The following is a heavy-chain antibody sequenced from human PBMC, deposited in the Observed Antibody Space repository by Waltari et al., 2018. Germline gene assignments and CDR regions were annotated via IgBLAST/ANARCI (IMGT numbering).Heavy chain of an antibody. V-gene: IGHV1-24*01. J-gene: IGHJ5*02. CDR2: YDPEDGET. Sequence: QVQLVQSGAAVRQPGASVTVSCHVYGHSPSESSIHWVRPAPGKGPDWVGGYDPEDGETTYAQKFKGRLSMTEDTDTAYMELTSLQSDDTAVYYCALDREYEGWFDPWGQGTLVTVSS. CDR3: ALDREYEGWFDP. D-gene: IGHD6-6*01. CDR1: GHSPSESS.